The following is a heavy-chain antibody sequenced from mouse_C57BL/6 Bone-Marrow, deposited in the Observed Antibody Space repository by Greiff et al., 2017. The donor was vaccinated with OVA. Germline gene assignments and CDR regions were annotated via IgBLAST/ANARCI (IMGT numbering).Heavy chain of an antibody. J-gene: IGHJ1*03. CDR1: GFSLTSYA. CDR2: LWTGGGT. V-gene: IGHV2-9-1*01. CDR3: ARKRWYFDV. Sequence: VMLVESGPGLVAPSQSLSITCTVSGFSLTSYAISWVRQPPGKGLEWLGVLWTGGGTNYNSALKSRLSISKDNSKSQVFLKMNSLQTDDTARYYCARKRWYFDVWGTGTTVTVSS.